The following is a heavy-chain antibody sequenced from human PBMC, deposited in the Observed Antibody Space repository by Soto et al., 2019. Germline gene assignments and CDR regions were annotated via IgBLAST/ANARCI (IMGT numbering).Heavy chain of an antibody. D-gene: IGHD3-3*01. CDR2: ISGSGGST. CDR1: VFTFSSYA. J-gene: IGHJ6*02. Sequence: GGSLRLSCASSVFTFSSYAMSWVRQAPGKGLEWVSAISGSGGSTYYADSVKGRFTISRDNSKNTLYLQMNSLRAEDTAVYYCAKDRLRNYDFWSGYSYYYGMDVWGQGTTVTVYS. V-gene: IGHV3-23*01. CDR3: AKDRLRNYDFWSGYSYYYGMDV.